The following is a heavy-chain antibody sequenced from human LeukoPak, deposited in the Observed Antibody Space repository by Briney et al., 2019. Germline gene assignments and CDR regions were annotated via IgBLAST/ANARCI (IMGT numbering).Heavy chain of an antibody. D-gene: IGHD5-18*01. CDR1: GFTFSTYW. Sequence: GGSLRLSCVASGFTFSTYWMHWVRQAPGKGLVWVSRIHSDARSTSYADSVNGRFTISRDNAKNTLYLQMNSLRAEDTAVYYCARDRPGNTAIDYWGQGTLVTVSS. J-gene: IGHJ4*02. CDR2: IHSDARST. V-gene: IGHV3-74*01. CDR3: ARDRPGNTAIDY.